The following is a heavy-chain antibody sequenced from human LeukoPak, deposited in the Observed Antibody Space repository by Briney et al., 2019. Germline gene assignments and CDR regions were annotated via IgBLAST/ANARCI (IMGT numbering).Heavy chain of an antibody. V-gene: IGHV1-2*02. Sequence: ASVKVSCKASGYTFTDYYMHWVRQAPGQGFEWMGWINPNDGDTNYAQKFQGRVTMTRDTSISTARMEVSRLRSDDTAVYYCARTNFLYCSSSTCLFDYWGQGTLVTVSS. CDR2: INPNDGDT. J-gene: IGHJ4*02. D-gene: IGHD2-2*01. CDR1: GYTFTDYY. CDR3: ARTNFLYCSSSTCLFDY.